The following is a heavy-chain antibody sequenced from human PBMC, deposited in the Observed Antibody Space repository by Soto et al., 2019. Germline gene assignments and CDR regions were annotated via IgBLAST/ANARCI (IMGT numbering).Heavy chain of an antibody. CDR3: ARGASGTYKLDY. J-gene: IGHJ4*02. D-gene: IGHD3-10*01. CDR2: VNCDGSTT. V-gene: IGHV3-74*01. CDR1: GFTFSSHG. Sequence: EVQLVESGGGLLQPGGSLRRSCAASGFTFSSHGMHWVRQSPGKGLVWVSRVNCDGSTTNYADSVKGRLTISRDNANNTVYLQMNSLRAEDTAVYYCARGASGTYKLDYWGQGTLVTFSS.